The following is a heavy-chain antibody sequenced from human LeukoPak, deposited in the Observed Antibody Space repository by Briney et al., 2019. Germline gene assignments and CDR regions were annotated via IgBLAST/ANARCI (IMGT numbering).Heavy chain of an antibody. J-gene: IGHJ4*02. Sequence: ASVKVSCKASGYTFTSYDINWVRQATGQGLEWMGWMNPNGGNTGYAQKFQGRVTITRNTSISTAYMELSSLRSEDTAVYYCARRPRWQLVPDYWGQGTLVTVSS. CDR1: GYTFTSYD. V-gene: IGHV1-8*03. CDR3: ARRPRWQLVPDY. D-gene: IGHD6-6*01. CDR2: MNPNGGNT.